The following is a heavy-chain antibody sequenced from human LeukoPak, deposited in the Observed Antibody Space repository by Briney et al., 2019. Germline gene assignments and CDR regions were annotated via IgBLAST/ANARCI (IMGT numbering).Heavy chain of an antibody. V-gene: IGHV4-31*03. CDR3: AGGDPYYFDY. Sequence: SQTLSLTCTVSGGSISSGGYYWSWNRQHPGKGLEWIGYIYYSGSTYYNPSLKSRVTISVDTSKNQFSLKLSSVTAADTAVYYCAGGDPYYFDYWGQGTLVTVSS. CDR2: IYYSGST. D-gene: IGHD2-21*02. CDR1: GGSISSGGYY. J-gene: IGHJ4*02.